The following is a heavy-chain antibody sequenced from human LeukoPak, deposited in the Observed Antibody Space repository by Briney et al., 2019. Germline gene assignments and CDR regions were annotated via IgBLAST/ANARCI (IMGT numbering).Heavy chain of an antibody. J-gene: IGHJ5*02. CDR3: ARGQGATVPQVGKNWFDP. D-gene: IGHD1-26*01. Sequence: SGTLSLSCAVSGGSISSSNWWSWVRQPPGKGLEWIGEIYHSGSTNYNPSLKSRVIISVDKSKNQFSLKLISVTVADTAIYYCARGQGATVPQVGKNWFDPWGQGTRVTVSS. CDR2: IYHSGST. V-gene: IGHV4-4*02. CDR1: GGSISSSNW.